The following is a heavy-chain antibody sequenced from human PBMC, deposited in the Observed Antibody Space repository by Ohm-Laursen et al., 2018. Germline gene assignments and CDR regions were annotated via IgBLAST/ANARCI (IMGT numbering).Heavy chain of an antibody. D-gene: IGHD6-13*01. Sequence: SVTLSLTCTVSGASINSHHWSFIRQPPGKGLEWIAFVYYSGSTYYNPSLKSRVSMSVDTSNNQFSLQLRYVTAADTAVYYCASSGSPSRAWYSFDSWGQGTLVTVSS. V-gene: IGHV4-59*11. CDR3: ASSGSPSRAWYSFDS. CDR2: VYYSGST. J-gene: IGHJ4*02. CDR1: GASINSHH.